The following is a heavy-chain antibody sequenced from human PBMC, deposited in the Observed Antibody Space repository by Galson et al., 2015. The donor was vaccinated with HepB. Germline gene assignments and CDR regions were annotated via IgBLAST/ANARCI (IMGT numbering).Heavy chain of an antibody. Sequence: SLRLSCAASGFTFSSYGMHWVRQAPGKGLEWVTVISYGGSNKYYADSVKGLFTISKDNSKNTLYLQMNSLRAEDTAVYYCAKDVGAGYNFGWYFDLWGRGTLVTVSS. CDR1: GFTFSSYG. CDR2: ISYGGSNK. D-gene: IGHD5-24*01. V-gene: IGHV3-30*18. J-gene: IGHJ2*01. CDR3: AKDVGAGYNFGWYFDL.